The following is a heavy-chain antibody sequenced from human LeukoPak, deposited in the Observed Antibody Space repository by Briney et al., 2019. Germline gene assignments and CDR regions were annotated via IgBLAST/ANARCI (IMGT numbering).Heavy chain of an antibody. D-gene: IGHD6-19*01. CDR1: KFTFSNYW. V-gene: IGHV3-7*05. CDR3: ARPQDQTVAGSDY. J-gene: IGHJ4*02. Sequence: GGSLRLSCAASKFTFSNYWMSWVRQAPGKGLEWVANIKYDGSEKYYVDSVKGRFTVSRDNAKNSLYLQMNSLRAEDTAVYYCARPQDQTVAGSDYWGQGTLVTVSS. CDR2: IKYDGSEK.